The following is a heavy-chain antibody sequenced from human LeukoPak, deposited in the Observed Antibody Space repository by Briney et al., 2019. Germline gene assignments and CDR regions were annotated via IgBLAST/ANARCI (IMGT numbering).Heavy chain of an antibody. D-gene: IGHD3-16*01. J-gene: IGHJ5*02. CDR2: VYYSGTS. CDR3: ARSLRRRKFDP. Sequence: PSETLSLTCTVSGGSISDYYWSWIRQTPGEGLEWIGYVYYSGTSTYIPSLKSRVTTSVDSSKNQFSLSLRSVTAADTAVYYCARSLRRRKFDPWGQGTLVTVSS. V-gene: IGHV4-59*01. CDR1: GGSISDYY.